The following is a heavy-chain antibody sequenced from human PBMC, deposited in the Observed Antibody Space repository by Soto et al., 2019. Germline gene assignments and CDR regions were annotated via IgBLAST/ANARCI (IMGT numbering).Heavy chain of an antibody. D-gene: IGHD1-1*01. Sequence: TGGSLRLSCAASGVTFSIYALHWVRQAPGKGLEWVGVISPNGSNQYYPDSLKGRFTISRDTSKSTLYLQMTSLSPDDTAVYYCATGANFYSDASRYWGQGTLVTVSS. J-gene: IGHJ4*02. CDR2: ISPNGSNQ. V-gene: IGHV3-30-3*01. CDR3: ATGANFYSDASRY. CDR1: GVTFSIYA.